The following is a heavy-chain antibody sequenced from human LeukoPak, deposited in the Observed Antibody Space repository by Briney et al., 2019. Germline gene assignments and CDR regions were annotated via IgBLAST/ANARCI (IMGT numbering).Heavy chain of an antibody. J-gene: IGHJ4*02. D-gene: IGHD2-2*01. CDR3: TTDTDIVVVPAAMETDY. CDR1: GFTFSSYA. Sequence: PGGSLRLSCAASGFTFSSYAMHWVRQAPGKGLEWVGRIKSKTDGGTTDYAAPVKGRFTISRDDSKNTLYLQMNSLKTEDTAVYYCTTDTDIVVVPAAMETDYWGQGTLVTVSS. V-gene: IGHV3-15*01. CDR2: IKSKTDGGTT.